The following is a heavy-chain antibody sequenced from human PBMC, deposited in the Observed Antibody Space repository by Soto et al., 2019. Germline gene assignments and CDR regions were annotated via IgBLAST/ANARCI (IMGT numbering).Heavy chain of an antibody. V-gene: IGHV1-8*01. CDR1: GYTFTSYD. CDR3: AIDITIFGVARPPYYYYYGMDV. D-gene: IGHD3-3*01. CDR2: VNPNSGNT. J-gene: IGHJ6*02. Sequence: ASVKVSCKASGYTFTSYDINWVRQATGQGLEWMGWVNPNSGNTGYAQKFQGRVTMTRNTSISTAYMELSSLRSEDTAVYYCAIDITIFGVARPPYYYYYGMDVWGQGTTVTVSS.